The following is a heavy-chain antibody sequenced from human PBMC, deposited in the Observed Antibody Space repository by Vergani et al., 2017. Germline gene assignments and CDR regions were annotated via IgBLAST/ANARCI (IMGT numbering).Heavy chain of an antibody. Sequence: VQLVESGGGLVKPGGSLRLSCGASGFTFKNNTMTWVRQSPGKGLEWVSCITSTGATINYADSVKGRFTISRDNAKKFLYLQMNNLRAEDTALYYCASRVSAGGGLDTWGQGTLVTVS. V-gene: IGHV3-21*02. CDR1: GFTFKNNT. CDR2: ITSTGATI. CDR3: ASRVSAGGGLDT. J-gene: IGHJ5*02. D-gene: IGHD2-15*01.